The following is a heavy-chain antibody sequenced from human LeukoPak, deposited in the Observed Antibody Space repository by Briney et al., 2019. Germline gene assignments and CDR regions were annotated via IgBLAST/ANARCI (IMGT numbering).Heavy chain of an antibody. CDR1: GGSISSYY. D-gene: IGHD6-13*01. CDR2: IYYSGST. J-gene: IGHJ4*02. Sequence: PSETLSLTCTVSGGSISSYYWSWIRQPPGKGLEWIGYIYYSGSTNYNPSLKSRVTISVDTSKNQFSLKLSSVTAADTAVYYCARAFVAAARYWGQGTLVTVSS. V-gene: IGHV4-59*12. CDR3: ARAFVAAARY.